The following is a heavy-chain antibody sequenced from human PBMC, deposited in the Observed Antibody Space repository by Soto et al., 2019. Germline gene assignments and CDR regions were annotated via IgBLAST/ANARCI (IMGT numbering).Heavy chain of an antibody. J-gene: IGHJ5*02. CDR2: ISAHNGKT. CDR3: ARWISGSYSDWFDH. D-gene: IGHD1-26*01. V-gene: IGHV1-18*04. Sequence: QVQLVQSEAEVKESGASVKVSCKASGYIFTMYGVTWVRQAPGQGLEWMGWISAHNGKTNYAQNLQGRVTMTTDTSTSTAYMELRSLRSDDTAIYFCARWISGSYSDWFDHWGQGTLVTVSS. CDR1: GYIFTMYG.